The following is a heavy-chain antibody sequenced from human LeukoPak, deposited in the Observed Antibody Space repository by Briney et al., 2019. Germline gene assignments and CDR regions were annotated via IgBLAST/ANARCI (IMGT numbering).Heavy chain of an antibody. J-gene: IGHJ4*02. Sequence: EGSLRLSCEASGFTLNSYIMHWVRQAPGKGLEWVAFIRYDGSNKYYADSVKGRFTISRDNSKNTLYLQMNSLRAEDTAVYYCAKARPGGFDYWGQGSLVTVSS. CDR2: IRYDGSNK. D-gene: IGHD3-10*01. V-gene: IGHV3-30*02. CDR1: GFTLNSYI. CDR3: AKARPGGFDY.